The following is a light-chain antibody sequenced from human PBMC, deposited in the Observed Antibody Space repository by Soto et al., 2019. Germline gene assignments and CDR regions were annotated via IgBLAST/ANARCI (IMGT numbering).Light chain of an antibody. J-gene: IGKJ1*01. Sequence: DIQMTQSPSTLSASVGDRVTITCRASQSISSRLAWYQQKSGKAPNLLIYDASSLEGGVPSRFSGSASETEFTLTINSLQPDDFATYYCQHYDRYSGTFGQGTRVEIK. V-gene: IGKV1-5*01. CDR2: DAS. CDR1: QSISSR. CDR3: QHYDRYSGT.